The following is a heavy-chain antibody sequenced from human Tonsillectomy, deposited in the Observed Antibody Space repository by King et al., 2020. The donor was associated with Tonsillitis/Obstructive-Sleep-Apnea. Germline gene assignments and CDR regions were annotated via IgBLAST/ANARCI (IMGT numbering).Heavy chain of an antibody. CDR2: IYYSGST. CDR1: GGSISSRSYY. D-gene: IGHD3-22*01. V-gene: IGHV4-39*01. J-gene: IGHJ4*02. Sequence: QLQESGPGLVKPSETLSLTCTVSGGSISSRSYYWGWIRQPPGKGLEWIGSIYYSGSTYYNPSLKSRVTISVDTSKNQFSLKLSSVTAADTAVYYCARVNYYDSSAFDYWGQGTLVTVSS. CDR3: ARVNYYDSSAFDY.